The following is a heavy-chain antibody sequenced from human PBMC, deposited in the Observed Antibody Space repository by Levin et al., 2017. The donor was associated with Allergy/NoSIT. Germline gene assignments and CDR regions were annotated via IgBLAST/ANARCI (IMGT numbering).Heavy chain of an antibody. CDR2: INPKSNGT. J-gene: IGHJ6*03. D-gene: IGHD3-10*01. CDR3: ARETKGRRDSGSYIYYFYYMDV. V-gene: IGHV1-2*02. Sequence: PGESLKISCKASGYTFTGNYIYWVRQAPGQGLEWMGWINPKSNGTEYAHKFQGRVSMTRDTSISTVYMELSSLTSDDTAVYYCARETKGRRDSGSYIYYFYYMDVWGKGTAVTVSS. CDR1: GYTFTGNY.